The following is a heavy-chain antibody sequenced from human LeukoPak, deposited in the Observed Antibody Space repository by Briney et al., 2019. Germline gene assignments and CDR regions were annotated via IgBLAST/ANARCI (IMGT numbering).Heavy chain of an antibody. CDR1: GGSISSYY. CDR2: IYYSGST. CDR3: ARRRNIAVANRSYWYFDL. V-gene: IGHV4-59*08. D-gene: IGHD6-19*01. Sequence: SETLSLTCTVSGGSISSYYWSWIRQPAGKGLEWIGYIYYSGSTNYNPSLKSRVTISVDTSKNQLSLMLSSVTAADTAVYYCARRRNIAVANRSYWYFDLWGRGTLVTVSS. J-gene: IGHJ2*01.